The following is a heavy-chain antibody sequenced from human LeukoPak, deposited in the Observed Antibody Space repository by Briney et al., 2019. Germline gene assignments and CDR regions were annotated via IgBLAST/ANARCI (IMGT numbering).Heavy chain of an antibody. D-gene: IGHD6-19*01. CDR2: FDPEDGET. J-gene: IGHJ4*02. V-gene: IGHV1-24*01. Sequence: ASVKVSCKVSGYTLSELSMHWVRQAPGKGLEWMGGFDPEDGETIYAQKFQGRVTMTEDTSTDTAYMELSSLRSEDTAVYYCATAAGSGWYPSFDYWGQGTLVTVSS. CDR3: ATAAGSGWYPSFDY. CDR1: GYTLSELS.